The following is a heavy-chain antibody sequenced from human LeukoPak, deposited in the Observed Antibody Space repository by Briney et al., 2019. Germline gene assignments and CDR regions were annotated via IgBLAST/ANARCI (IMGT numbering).Heavy chain of an antibody. CDR1: GYSFTSYW. CDR3: ARHAVSGSSSSKYYYYHMDV. Sequence: GESLKISCKGSGYSFTSYWIGWVRQMPGKGLELMGIIYPGDSDTRYSPSLQGLATNSTEKSISTAYLQWNSLTASDTAMYYCARHAVSGSSSSKYYYYHMDVWGKGTTVTVSS. D-gene: IGHD6-6*01. J-gene: IGHJ6*03. CDR2: IYPGDSDT. V-gene: IGHV5-51*01.